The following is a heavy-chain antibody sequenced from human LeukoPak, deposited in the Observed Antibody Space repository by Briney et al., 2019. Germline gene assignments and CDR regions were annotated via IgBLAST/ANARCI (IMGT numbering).Heavy chain of an antibody. D-gene: IGHD1-26*01. J-gene: IGHJ4*02. CDR3: ARDHSGSLDY. V-gene: IGHV3-21*01. Sequence: GGSLRLSCAASGFTFSSYDMSWVRQAPGKGLEWVSVVSGGGNNIYYADSVKGRFTISRDNAKNSLYLQMNSLRAEDTAVYYCARDHSGSLDYWGQGTLVTVSS. CDR1: GFTFSSYD. CDR2: VSGGGNNI.